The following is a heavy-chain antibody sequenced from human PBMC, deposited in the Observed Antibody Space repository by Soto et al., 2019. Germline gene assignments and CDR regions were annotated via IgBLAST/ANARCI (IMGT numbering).Heavy chain of an antibody. Sequence: SETLSLTCAVSGGSISTSSYYWGWTRQPPGKGLEWIGTIYYSGSTYYNPSLKSRITISVDTSKNQFSLRLSSVTATDTAVYYCARVSSPGHYNWFDPWGQGTLVTVYS. CDR3: ARVSSPGHYNWFDP. V-gene: IGHV4-39*01. CDR2: IYYSGST. J-gene: IGHJ5*02. D-gene: IGHD6-13*01. CDR1: GGSISTSSYY.